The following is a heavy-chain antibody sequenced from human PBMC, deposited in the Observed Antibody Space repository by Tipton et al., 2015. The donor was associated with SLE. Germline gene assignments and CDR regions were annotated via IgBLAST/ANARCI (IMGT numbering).Heavy chain of an antibody. CDR3: ARVYYDNHYDLDY. CDR2: ITPYNGYT. CDR1: GYTFTYYG. V-gene: IGHV1-18*01. Sequence: QSGAEVKKPGASVKVSCKTSGYTFTYYGITWVRQAPGQGLEWVGWITPYNGYTNYAQRLQDRVTMTTDTSTNTAYMELRSLRSDDTAVYYCARVYYDNHYDLDYWGQGTLVTVSS. D-gene: IGHD3-22*01. J-gene: IGHJ4*02.